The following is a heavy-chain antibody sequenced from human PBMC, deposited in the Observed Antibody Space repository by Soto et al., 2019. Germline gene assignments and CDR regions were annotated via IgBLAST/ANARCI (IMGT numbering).Heavy chain of an antibody. Sequence: XGSLRLSCAASGFTFSSYAMSWVRQAPGKGLEWVSAISGSGGSTYYADSVKGRFTISRDNSKNTLYLQMNSLRAEDTAVYYCAAQNDFWRGYADPRGQGTLVTVSS. D-gene: IGHD3-3*01. CDR3: AAQNDFWRGYADP. CDR1: GFTFSSYA. J-gene: IGHJ5*02. CDR2: ISGSGGST. V-gene: IGHV3-23*01.